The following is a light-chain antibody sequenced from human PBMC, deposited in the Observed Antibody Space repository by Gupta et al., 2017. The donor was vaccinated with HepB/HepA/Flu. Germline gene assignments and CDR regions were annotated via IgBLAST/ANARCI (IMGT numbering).Light chain of an antibody. V-gene: IGKV3-20*01. J-gene: IGKJ1*01. CDR1: QSVSSSY. Sequence: EIVLTQSPGTLSLSPGERATLSCRASQSVSSSYLAWYQQKPGQAPRLLIYGASSRATAIPDRFSGSGSGTDFTLTSSRREPEDFAVYYWQQDGSSQTFGQGTKVEIK. CDR2: GAS. CDR3: QQDGSSQT.